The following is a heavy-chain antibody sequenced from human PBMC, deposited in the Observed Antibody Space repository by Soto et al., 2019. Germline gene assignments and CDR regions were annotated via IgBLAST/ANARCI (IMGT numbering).Heavy chain of an antibody. V-gene: IGHV4-31*03. CDR2: ISSGGST. D-gene: IGHD2-21*02. CDR3: ARSGVTGIVIPSHWFDP. J-gene: IGHJ5*02. Sequence: SETLSLTCTVSGDSIGGVGYWSWIRQFPGRGLEGIGCISSGGSTYYNPALNNRISLSLDTSQNQLSLKLLSVTAADTAIYYCARSGVTGIVIPSHWFDPWGQGTLVTVSS. CDR1: GDSIGGVGY.